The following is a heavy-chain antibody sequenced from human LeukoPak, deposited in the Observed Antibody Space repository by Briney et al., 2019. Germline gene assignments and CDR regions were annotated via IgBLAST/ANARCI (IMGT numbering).Heavy chain of an antibody. V-gene: IGHV3-23*01. J-gene: IGHJ6*02. CDR1: GFTFSSYA. CDR2: ISGSGGST. D-gene: IGHD4-4*01. CDR3: ARVLQAENYYYYYGMDV. Sequence: GGSLRLSCAASGFTFSSYAMSWVRQAPGKGLEWVSAISGSGGSTYYADSVKGRFTISRDSAKNSLYLQMNSLRAEDTAVYYCARVLQAENYYYYYGMDVWGQGTTVTVSS.